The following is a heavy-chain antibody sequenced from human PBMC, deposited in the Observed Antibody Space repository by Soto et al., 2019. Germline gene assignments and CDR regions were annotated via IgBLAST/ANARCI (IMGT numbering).Heavy chain of an antibody. CDR1: GFTFNAAW. D-gene: IGHD6-13*01. J-gene: IGHJ4*02. Sequence: VQLVESGGNLVKPGGSLRLSCAGSGFTFNAAWMSWVRQAPGKGLEWVGRIKSKTDGGTTDFAAPVKGRFTISRDDSKNTVYLQITSLKFEDTAVYYCTTGLAAAGTNYWGQGTLVTVSS. V-gene: IGHV3-15*01. CDR3: TTGLAAAGTNY. CDR2: IKSKTDGGTT.